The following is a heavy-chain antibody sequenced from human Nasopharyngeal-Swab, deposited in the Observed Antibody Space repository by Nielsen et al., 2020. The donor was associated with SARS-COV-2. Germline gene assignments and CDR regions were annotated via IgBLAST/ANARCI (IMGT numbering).Heavy chain of an antibody. V-gene: IGHV6-1*01. Sequence: SQILSLTRAISGDSASSSSAAWNWTRPSPTRGLEWLGRAYYRSKWYNDYAVSVKSPMFLNADTTKDQVSLQLISMTPDDTAIYYCARDGGTNKGAGSYFDYWGQGSVVTVSS. D-gene: IGHD1-26*01. CDR2: AYYRSKWYN. J-gene: IGHJ4*02. CDR1: GDSASSSSAA. CDR3: ARDGGTNKGAGSYFDY.